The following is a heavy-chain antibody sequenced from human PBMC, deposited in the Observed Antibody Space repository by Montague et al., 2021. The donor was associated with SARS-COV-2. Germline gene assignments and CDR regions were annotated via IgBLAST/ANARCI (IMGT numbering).Heavy chain of an antibody. V-gene: IGHV4-39*01. CDR1: GGSISSSNYY. D-gene: IGHD2-21*01. J-gene: IGHJ4*02. Sequence: SETLSLTCTVSGGSISSSNYYWGWIRQPPGKGLEWIGTIYYSGSTYYNPSLKSRVTISVDTSKNQFSLKLSSVTAADTAVYYCARQGRDIVVVIAIRGPYYFDYWGQGTLVTVSS. CDR3: ARQGRDIVVVIAIRGPYYFDY. CDR2: IYYSGST.